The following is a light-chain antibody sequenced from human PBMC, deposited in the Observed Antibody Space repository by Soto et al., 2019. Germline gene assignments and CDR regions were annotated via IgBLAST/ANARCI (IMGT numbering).Light chain of an antibody. J-gene: IGKJ5*01. CDR3: QQYYSYLIT. CDR1: QGISSY. Sequence: AIQMTPSPSSLSASVVDRVTITCRASQGISSYLAWYQQKPGKAPKLLIYAASTLQSGVPSRFSGSGSGTDFTLTISCLQSEDFATYYCQQYYSYLITFGQGTRLEIK. V-gene: IGKV1-8*01. CDR2: AAS.